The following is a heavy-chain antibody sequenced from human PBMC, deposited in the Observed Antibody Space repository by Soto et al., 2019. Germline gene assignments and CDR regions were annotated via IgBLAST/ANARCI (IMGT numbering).Heavy chain of an antibody. D-gene: IGHD3-3*01. CDR1: GFTFGDYA. V-gene: IGHV3-49*04. CDR2: IRSNAYGGTT. CDR3: TWFLEWLLSPGYYYYGMDV. Sequence: GGSLRLSCTASGFTFGDYAMSWVRQAPGKGLEWGGFIRSNAYGGTTEYAASVKGRFTISRDDSKSIAYLQMNSLKTEDTAVYYCTWFLEWLLSPGYYYYGMDVWGLGTTVTVSS. J-gene: IGHJ6*02.